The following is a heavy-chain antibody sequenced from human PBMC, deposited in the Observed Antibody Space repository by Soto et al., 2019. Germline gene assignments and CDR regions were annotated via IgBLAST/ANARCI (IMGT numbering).Heavy chain of an antibody. Sequence: QVQLQESGPGLVKPSETLSLTCTVSGGSISSYYWSWIRQPPGKGLEWIGYIYYSGSTNYNPSLKGRVTISVDTSKNQFSLKLSSVTAADTAVYYCARYGSGSYGYYYYYMDVWGKGTTVTVSS. J-gene: IGHJ6*03. V-gene: IGHV4-59*01. CDR1: GGSISSYY. D-gene: IGHD3-10*01. CDR3: ARYGSGSYGYYYYYMDV. CDR2: IYYSGST.